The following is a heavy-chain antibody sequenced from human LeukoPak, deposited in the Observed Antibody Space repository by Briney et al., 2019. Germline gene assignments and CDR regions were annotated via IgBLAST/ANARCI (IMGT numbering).Heavy chain of an antibody. Sequence: GGSLRLSCAASGFTFSNYAMGWVRQAPGEGLEWVSAISDSGRSTYYADSVKGRFTVSRDNSMDTLYLQMNSLRAEDTAVYYCARDGLGFWYAMDVWGQGTTVTVSS. CDR2: ISDSGRST. J-gene: IGHJ6*02. CDR3: ARDGLGFWYAMDV. D-gene: IGHD3-3*01. CDR1: GFTFSNYA. V-gene: IGHV3-23*01.